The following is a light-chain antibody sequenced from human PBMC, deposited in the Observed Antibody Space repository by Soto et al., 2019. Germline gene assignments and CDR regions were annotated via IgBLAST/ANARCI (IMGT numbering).Light chain of an antibody. J-gene: IGKJ5*01. CDR1: QSVSSSY. CDR2: GAS. V-gene: IGKV3-20*01. Sequence: EIVLTQSPGTLSFSPLEIATLSFSSSQSVSSSYLAWYQQKPGQAPRLLIYGASSRATGIPDRFSGSGSGTDFTLTISRLEPEDFAVYYCQQYGSSPLITFGQGTRLEIK. CDR3: QQYGSSPLIT.